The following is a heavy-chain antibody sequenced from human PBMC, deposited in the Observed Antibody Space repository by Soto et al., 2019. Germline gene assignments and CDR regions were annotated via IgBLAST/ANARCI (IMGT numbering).Heavy chain of an antibody. J-gene: IGHJ4*02. D-gene: IGHD1-1*01. Sequence: SGESLKISCKGSGYSFTSYWIGWVRQMPGKGLEWMGIIYPDDSNTIYSPSFQGQVTISADKSINTAYLQWNSLKASDIAMYYCARHPSNRLPPTASFDYWGQGTLVTAPQ. CDR1: GYSFTSYW. CDR2: IYPDDSNT. CDR3: ARHPSNRLPPTASFDY. V-gene: IGHV5-51*01.